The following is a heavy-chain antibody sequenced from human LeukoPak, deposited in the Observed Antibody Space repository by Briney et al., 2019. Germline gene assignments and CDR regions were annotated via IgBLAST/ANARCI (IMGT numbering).Heavy chain of an antibody. D-gene: IGHD3-22*01. CDR1: GFTFDDYA. J-gene: IGHJ4*02. Sequence: GGSLRLSCAASGFTFDDYAMHWVRQAPGKGLEWVSGISWNSGSIGYADSVKGRFTISRDNAKNSLYLQMNSLRAEDTALYYCAKGREDYYDSSGYDYFDYWGQGTLVTVSS. CDR3: AKGREDYYDSSGYDYFDY. CDR2: ISWNSGSI. V-gene: IGHV3-9*01.